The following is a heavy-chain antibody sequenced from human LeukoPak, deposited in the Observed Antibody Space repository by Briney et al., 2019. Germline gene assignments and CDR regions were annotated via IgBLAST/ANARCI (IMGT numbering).Heavy chain of an antibody. CDR1: GGSISSSSYY. D-gene: IGHD6-13*01. Sequence: SETLSLTCTVSGGSISSSSYYWGWIRQPPGKGLEWIGSIYYSGSTYYNPSLKSRVTISVDASKNQFSLKLSSVTAADTAVYYCARHSGPYSSSWFDYWGQGTLVTVSS. J-gene: IGHJ4*02. CDR3: ARHSGPYSSSWFDY. CDR2: IYYSGST. V-gene: IGHV4-39*01.